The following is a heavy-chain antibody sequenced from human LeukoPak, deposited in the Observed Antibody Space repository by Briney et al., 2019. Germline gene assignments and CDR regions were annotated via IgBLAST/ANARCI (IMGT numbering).Heavy chain of an antibody. Sequence: PPETLSLTCTVSGGFISNSNYYWGWIRQTPGKGLDWIGSVYYSGRTYYNPSLNGRVTISMDTSKNQFSLKLSSVTAADTAVFYCARHEGDFYGDYELNWFDPWGQGTLVTVSS. D-gene: IGHD4-17*01. CDR2: VYYSGRT. V-gene: IGHV4-39*01. J-gene: IGHJ5*02. CDR1: GGFISNSNYY. CDR3: ARHEGDFYGDYELNWFDP.